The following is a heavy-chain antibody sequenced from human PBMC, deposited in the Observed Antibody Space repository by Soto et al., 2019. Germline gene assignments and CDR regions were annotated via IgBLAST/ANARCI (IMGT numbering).Heavy chain of an antibody. J-gene: IGHJ5*02. Sequence: GGSLRLSCAASGVPFSSYSMNWVRQAPGKGLEWVSYISPSSDTKYYADSVKGRFTISRDSAKKTVYLQMNSLRAEDTAVYFCARELRDSHIHFDHWGQGTRVTVSS. D-gene: IGHD2-21*02. CDR1: GVPFSSYS. V-gene: IGHV3-48*01. CDR3: ARELRDSHIHFDH. CDR2: ISPSSDTK.